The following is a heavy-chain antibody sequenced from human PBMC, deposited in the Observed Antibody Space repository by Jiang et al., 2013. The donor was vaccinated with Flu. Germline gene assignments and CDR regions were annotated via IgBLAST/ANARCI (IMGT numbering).Heavy chain of an antibody. CDR1: GYTFTSYY. D-gene: IGHD6-13*01. J-gene: IGHJ4*02. Sequence: EVKKPGAVSEGSCKASGYTFTSYYMHWVRQAPGQGLEWMGIINPSGGSTSYAQKFQGRVTMTRDTSTSTVYMELSSLRSEDTAVYYCARDRGIAAAGADYWGQGTLVTVSS. CDR3: ARDRGIAAAGADY. CDR2: INPSGGST. V-gene: IGHV1-46*01.